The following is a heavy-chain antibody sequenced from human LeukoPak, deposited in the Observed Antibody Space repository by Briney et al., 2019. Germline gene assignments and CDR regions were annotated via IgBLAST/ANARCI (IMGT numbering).Heavy chain of an antibody. V-gene: IGHV3-30*02. Sequence: PGGSLRLSCVASRFTFSSYGMHWVRQAPGKGLEWVAFIRYDGSNKYYADSVKGRFTISRDNSKNTLYLQMNSLRAEDTAVYYCAKDRGNMGFAVDYWGQGTLVTVST. J-gene: IGHJ4*02. CDR1: RFTFSSYG. CDR2: IRYDGSNK. D-gene: IGHD4-23*01. CDR3: AKDRGNMGFAVDY.